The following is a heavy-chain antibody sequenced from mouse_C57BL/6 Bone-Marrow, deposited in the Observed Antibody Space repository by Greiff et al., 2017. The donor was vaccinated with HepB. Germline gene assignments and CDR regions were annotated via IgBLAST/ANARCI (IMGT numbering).Heavy chain of an antibody. J-gene: IGHJ2*01. Sequence: EVMLVESGPVLVKPGASVKMSCKASGYTFTDYYMNWVKQSHGKSLEWIGVINPYNGGTSYNQKFKGKATLTVDKSSSTAYMELNSLTSEDSAVYYCARYYYGSSYGYWGQGTTLTVSS. CDR2: INPYNGGT. CDR1: GYTFTDYY. D-gene: IGHD1-1*01. V-gene: IGHV1-19*01. CDR3: ARYYYGSSYGY.